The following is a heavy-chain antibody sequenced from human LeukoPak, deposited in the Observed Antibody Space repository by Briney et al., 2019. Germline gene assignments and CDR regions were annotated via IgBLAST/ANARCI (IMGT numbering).Heavy chain of an antibody. CDR3: VRVRTGSISDH. CDR1: GGSINTSPYY. Sequence: SETLSLTCTVSGGSINTSPYYWGWVRQPPEKGLEWLGSISYSGTAYYNPSLRSRVTVSRDTSKNQFSLNLNSVTAADTAVYYCVRVRTGSISDHWGQGILVIVSS. CDR2: ISYSGTA. V-gene: IGHV4-39*07. J-gene: IGHJ4*02. D-gene: IGHD2-8*02.